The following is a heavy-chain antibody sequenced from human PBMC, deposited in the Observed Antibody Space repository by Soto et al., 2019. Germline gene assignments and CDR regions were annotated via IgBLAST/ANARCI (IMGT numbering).Heavy chain of an antibody. D-gene: IGHD2-21*02. CDR3: AGTRSYCGGDCYFDWCFDL. CDR1: GGTFSSYA. V-gene: IGHV1-69*06. Sequence: QVQLVQSGAEVKKPGSSVKVSCKASGGTFSSYAISWVRQAPGQGLEWMGGIIPIFGTANYAQKFQGRVTITADKSTRTAYMELSSLRSEDTAVYYCAGTRSYCGGDCYFDWCFDLWGRGTLVTVSS. CDR2: IIPIFGTA. J-gene: IGHJ2*01.